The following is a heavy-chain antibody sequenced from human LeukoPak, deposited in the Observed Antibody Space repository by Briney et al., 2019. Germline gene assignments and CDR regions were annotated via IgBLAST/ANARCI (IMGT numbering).Heavy chain of an antibody. CDR2: INPNSGGT. V-gene: IGHV1-2*02. J-gene: IGHJ5*02. CDR3: ARSPGALSWFDP. CDR1: GYTFTGYY. Sequence: ASVKVSCKASGYTFTGYYMHWVRQAPGQGLEWMGWINPNSGGTNYAQKFQGRVTMTRDTSISTAYMELSRLRSDDTAVYYCARSPGALSWFDPWGQGTLVTVSP.